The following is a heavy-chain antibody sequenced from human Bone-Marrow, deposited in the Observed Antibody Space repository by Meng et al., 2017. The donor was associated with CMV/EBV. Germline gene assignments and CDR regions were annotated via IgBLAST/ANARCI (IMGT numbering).Heavy chain of an antibody. D-gene: IGHD5-18*01. CDR1: GGSISRSSYY. J-gene: IGHJ6*02. CDR3: SSTRGRPRGYSYGHPGGMDV. CDR2: IYYSGST. Sequence: SETLSLTCTVSGGSISRSSYYWGWIRQPPGKGLEWIGGIYYSGSTYYNPSLKSGVTISLDTYKNQFSLKLTSVTAADTAVYYCSSTRGRPRGYSYGHPGGMDVWGQGTTVTVSS. V-gene: IGHV4-39*07.